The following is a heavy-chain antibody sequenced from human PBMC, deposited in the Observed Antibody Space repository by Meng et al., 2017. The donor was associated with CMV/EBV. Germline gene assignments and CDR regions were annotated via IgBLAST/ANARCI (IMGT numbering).Heavy chain of an antibody. D-gene: IGHD1-26*01. CDR1: GGTFSTFA. CDR3: ARGGDSWYSDY. J-gene: IGHJ4*02. V-gene: IGHV1-69*12. Sequence: QVQAWQVAAEGKNPGSLVEVSCKTSGGTFSTFAISWVRQAPGEGLEWMGGIIPVFETANYAERFQDRVTITADDSTTTAYMELSSLRADDTALYFCARGGDSWYSDYWGQGTLVTVSS. CDR2: IIPVFETA.